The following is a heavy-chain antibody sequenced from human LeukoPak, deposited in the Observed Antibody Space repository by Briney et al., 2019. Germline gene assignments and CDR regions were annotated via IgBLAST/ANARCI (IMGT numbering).Heavy chain of an antibody. Sequence: SETLSLTCTVSGGSISSGSYYLSWIRQPAGKGLEWIARIYTSGSTNYNPSLKSRVTISVDTSKNQFSLKLSSVTAADTAVYYCARGQRYYYDSSGYNWFDPWGQGTLVTVSS. CDR1: GGSISSGSYY. CDR3: ARGQRYYYDSSGYNWFDP. CDR2: IYTSGST. D-gene: IGHD3-22*01. V-gene: IGHV4-61*02. J-gene: IGHJ5*02.